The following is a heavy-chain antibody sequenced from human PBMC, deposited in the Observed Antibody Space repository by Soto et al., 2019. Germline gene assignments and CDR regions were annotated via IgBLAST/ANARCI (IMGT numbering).Heavy chain of an antibody. D-gene: IGHD4-17*01. J-gene: IGHJ4*02. V-gene: IGHV4-39*01. CDR2: IYYSGST. Sequence: SETLSLTCTVSGGSISSSSYYWGWIRQPPGKGLEWIGSIYYSGSTYYNPSLKSRVTISVDTSKNQFSLKLSSVTAADTAVYYCARMTTVTIIFDYWGQGTLVTVSS. CDR1: GGSISSSSYY. CDR3: ARMTTVTIIFDY.